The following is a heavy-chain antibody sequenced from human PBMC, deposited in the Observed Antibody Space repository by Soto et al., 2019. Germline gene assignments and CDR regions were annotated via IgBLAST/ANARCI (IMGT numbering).Heavy chain of an antibody. CDR1: GFSFSSFA. CDR3: AKPVYYDIFTGCNFDY. J-gene: IGHJ4*02. Sequence: PGGSLRLSCAASGFSFSSFAMSLVRQAPGKGLEWVSAVIYSGGTTYYVDSVKGRFTISRDKSRNTLYLQMNSLRAEDPAVYYCAKPVYYDIFTGCNFDYRAQGTFVTVSS. V-gene: IGHV3-23*01. D-gene: IGHD3-9*01. CDR2: VIYSGGTT.